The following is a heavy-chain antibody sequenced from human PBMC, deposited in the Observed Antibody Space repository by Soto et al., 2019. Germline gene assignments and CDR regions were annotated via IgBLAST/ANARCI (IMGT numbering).Heavy chain of an antibody. J-gene: IGHJ4*02. CDR1: GGTFSSYA. D-gene: IGHD3-22*01. CDR2: IIPILGIA. CDR3: ARVNDSSGYYYYFDY. V-gene: IGHV1-69*10. Sequence: ASVKVSCKASGGTFSSYAISWVRQAPGQGLEWMGGIIPILGIANYAQKFQGRVTITADKSTSTAYMELSSLRSEDTAVYYCARVNDSSGYYYYFDYWGQGTLVTVSS.